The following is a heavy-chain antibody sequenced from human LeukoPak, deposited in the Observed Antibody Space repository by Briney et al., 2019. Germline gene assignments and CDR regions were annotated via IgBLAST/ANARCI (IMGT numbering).Heavy chain of an antibody. V-gene: IGHV1-18*01. D-gene: IGHD3-3*01. CDR2: ISAYNGNT. J-gene: IGHJ5*02. CDR3: ARGLEWLTRRHTWFDP. Sequence: ASAKVSCKASGYTFTSYGISWVRQAPGQGLEWMGWISAYNGNTNYAQKLQGRVTMTTDTSTRTAYMELRSLRSDDTAVYCCARGLEWLTRRHTWFDPWGQGTLVTVSS. CDR1: GYTFTSYG.